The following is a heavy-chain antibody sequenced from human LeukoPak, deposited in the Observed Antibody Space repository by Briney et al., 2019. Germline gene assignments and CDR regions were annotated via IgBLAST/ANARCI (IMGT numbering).Heavy chain of an antibody. CDR2: INPDNGKT. CDR3: ARNEPVVSVVDAFDV. Sequence: ASVKVSCKASGYNFNSYYIHSVRQAPGQGLTWMGWINPDNGKTKYEPRFQGRVTMTWDTSINTAYVDLTGLRSDDTAVYYCARNEPVVSVVDAFDVWGQGTVVTVSS. J-gene: IGHJ3*01. D-gene: IGHD1-1*01. V-gene: IGHV1-2*02. CDR1: GYNFNSYY.